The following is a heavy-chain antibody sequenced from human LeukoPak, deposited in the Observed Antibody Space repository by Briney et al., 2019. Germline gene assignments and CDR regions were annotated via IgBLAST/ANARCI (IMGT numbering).Heavy chain of an antibody. J-gene: IGHJ3*02. D-gene: IGHD3-3*01. V-gene: IGHV4-59*01. CDR1: GGSISSYY. CDR2: IYYSGST. Sequence: SETLSLTCTVSGGSISSYYWSWIRQPPGKGLEWIGYIYYSGSTNYNPSPKSRVTISVDTSKNQFSLKLSSVTAADTAVYYCARFSGDPYYDFWSGPNDAFDIWGQGTMVTVSS. CDR3: ARFSGDPYYDFWSGPNDAFDI.